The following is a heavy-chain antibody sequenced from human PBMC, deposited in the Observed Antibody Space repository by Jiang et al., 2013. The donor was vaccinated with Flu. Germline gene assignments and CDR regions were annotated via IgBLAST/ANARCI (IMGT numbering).Heavy chain of an antibody. J-gene: IGHJ6*02. V-gene: IGHV1-58*01. CDR3: AAGCGSGGSCYREPYGMDV. Sequence: WVRQARGQRLEWIGWIVVGSGNTNYAQKFQERVTITRDMSTSTAYMELSSLRSEDTAVYYCAAGCGSGGSCYREPYGMDVWGQGTTVTVSS. CDR2: IVVGSGNT. D-gene: IGHD2-15*01.